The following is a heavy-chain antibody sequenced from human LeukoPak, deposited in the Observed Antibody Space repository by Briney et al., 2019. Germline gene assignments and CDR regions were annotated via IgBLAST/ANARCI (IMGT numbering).Heavy chain of an antibody. J-gene: IGHJ3*02. Sequence: GSLRLSCAASGFTVSNNHMIWVRQAPGKGLEWVSVIFSGGSTYYADSVKGRFTISRDNSKNVVYLQMNSLRVEDTAVYYCAREPRRLGDLLTIWGQGTMVTVSS. CDR1: GFTVSNNH. CDR3: AREPRRLGDLLTI. V-gene: IGHV3-66*01. CDR2: IFSGGST. D-gene: IGHD3-16*01.